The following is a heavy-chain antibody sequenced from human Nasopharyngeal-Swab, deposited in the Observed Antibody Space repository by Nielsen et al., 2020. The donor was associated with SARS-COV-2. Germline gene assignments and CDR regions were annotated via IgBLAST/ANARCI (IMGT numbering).Heavy chain of an antibody. CDR2: IYTSGST. V-gene: IGHV4-4*07. J-gene: IGHJ4*02. D-gene: IGHD6-13*01. CDR1: GGSIGSYY. CDR3: ASSSWPKYYFDY. Sequence: SETLSLTCTVSGGSIGSYYWSWIRQPAGKGLEWIGRIYTSGSTNYNPSLKSRVTMSVDTSKNQFSLKLSSVTAADTAVYYCASSSWPKYYFDYWGQGTLVTVSS.